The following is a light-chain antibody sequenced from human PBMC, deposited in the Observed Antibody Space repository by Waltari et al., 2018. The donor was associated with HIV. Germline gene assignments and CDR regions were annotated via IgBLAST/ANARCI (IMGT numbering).Light chain of an antibody. CDR1: SSDVGSYDL. J-gene: IGLJ2*01. Sequence: QSALTQPASVSGSPGQSITISCTGTSSDVGSYDLVSWYQHHPGRAPKLIIYEVTKRPSGVSNRFSGSKSVNTASLTISGLQAEDEADYYCCSYPRSSTHVVFGGGTKLTVL. CDR3: CSYPRSSTHVV. V-gene: IGLV2-23*02. CDR2: EVT.